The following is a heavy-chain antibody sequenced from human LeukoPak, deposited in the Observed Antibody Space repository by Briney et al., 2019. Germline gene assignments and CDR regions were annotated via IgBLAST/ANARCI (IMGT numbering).Heavy chain of an antibody. CDR1: GGSIRSTSYH. V-gene: IGHV4-39*01. CDR3: AGGRWHYSDSTGYYLDI. CDR2: IYYSGTT. D-gene: IGHD3-22*01. J-gene: IGHJ3*02. Sequence: SETLSLTCTVSGGSIRSTSYHWGWIRQPPGKGLEWIGNIYYSGTTQYKPSLKSRVTISVDTSKNQLSLKLTSVTAADTAVYYCAGGRWHYSDSTGYYLDIWGQGTMVTVSS.